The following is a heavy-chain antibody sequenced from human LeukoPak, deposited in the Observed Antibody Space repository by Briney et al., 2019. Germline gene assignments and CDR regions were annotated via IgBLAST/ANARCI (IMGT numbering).Heavy chain of an antibody. CDR1: GGSISSSSYY. V-gene: IGHV4-39*01. CDR3: ARHVGNSGYAPCDY. D-gene: IGHD5-12*01. CDR2: IYYSGST. J-gene: IGHJ4*02. Sequence: SETLSLTCTVSGGSISSSSYYRGWIRQPPGKGLEWIGSIYYSGSTYYNPSLKSRVTISVDKSKNQFSLKLSSVTAADTAVYYCARHVGNSGYAPCDYWGQGTLVTVSS.